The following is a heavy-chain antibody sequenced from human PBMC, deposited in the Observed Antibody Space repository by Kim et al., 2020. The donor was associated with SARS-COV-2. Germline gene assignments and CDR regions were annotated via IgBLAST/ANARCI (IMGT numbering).Heavy chain of an antibody. D-gene: IGHD2-2*01. CDR3: ARPRDIVVIDY. J-gene: IGHJ4*02. CDR2: INHSGST. Sequence: SETLSLTCAVYGGSFSGYYWSWIRQPPGKGLEWIGEINHSGSTNYNPSLKSRVTISVDTSKNQFSLKLSSVTAADTAVYYCARPRDIVVIDYWGQGTLVTVSS. CDR1: GGSFSGYY. V-gene: IGHV4-34*01.